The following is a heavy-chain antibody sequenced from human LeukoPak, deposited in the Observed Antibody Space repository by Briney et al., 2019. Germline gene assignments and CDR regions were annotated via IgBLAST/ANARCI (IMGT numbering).Heavy chain of an antibody. D-gene: IGHD6-19*01. CDR1: GFPFSIYE. V-gene: IGHV3-48*03. CDR2: IGSSGTTI. CDR3: ALLAVASDFDY. J-gene: IGHJ4*02. Sequence: PGGSLRLSCAVSGFPFSIYEMNWVRQAPGKGLEWVSNIGSSGTTIYYADSVKGRFSISRDNAKSSLYLQMNSLRVEDTAVYYCALLAVASDFDYRGQGALVTVSS.